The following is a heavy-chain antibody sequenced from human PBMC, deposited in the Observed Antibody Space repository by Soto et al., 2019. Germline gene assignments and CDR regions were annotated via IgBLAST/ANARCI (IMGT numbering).Heavy chain of an antibody. CDR2: INPSGGST. CDR1: GYTFTSYY. D-gene: IGHD3-10*01. V-gene: IGHV1-46*01. J-gene: IGHJ6*02. Sequence: QVQLVQSGAEVKKPGASVKVSCKASGYTFTSYYMHWVRQAPGQGLEWMGIINPSGGSTSYAQKFRGRVTMTRDTSTSTVYMELSSLRSEDTAVYYCARGARSYYYGSGGMDVWGQGTTVTVSS. CDR3: ARGARSYYYGSGGMDV.